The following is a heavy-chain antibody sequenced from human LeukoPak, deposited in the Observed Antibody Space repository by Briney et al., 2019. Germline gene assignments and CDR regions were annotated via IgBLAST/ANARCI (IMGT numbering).Heavy chain of an antibody. D-gene: IGHD4-11*01. J-gene: IGHJ5*02. CDR1: GGSITSITDS. V-gene: IGHV4-39*02. CDR2: IYYSGST. Sequence: PSETLSLTCTVSGGSITSITDSWGWIRQPPGKGPEWIGNIYYSGSTYYNPSLRGRVTISVDTSKNQFSLRLSSVTAADTAVYYCARDYSNFDNYFDPWGQGTLVTVSS. CDR3: ARDYSNFDNYFDP.